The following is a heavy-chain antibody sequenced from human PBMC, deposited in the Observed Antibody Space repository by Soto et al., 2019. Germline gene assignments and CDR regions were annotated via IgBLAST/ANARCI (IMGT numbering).Heavy chain of an antibody. CDR3: TRDLAHSSSSWFDP. J-gene: IGHJ5*02. Sequence: GESLKISCTASGFTFGDYAMSWFRQAPGKGLEWVGFIRSKAYGGTTEYAESVKGRFTISRDDSKSIAHLQMISLKTEDTAVYYCTRDLAHSSSSWFDPWGQGTLVTVSS. D-gene: IGHD6-6*01. V-gene: IGHV3-49*03. CDR1: GFTFGDYA. CDR2: IRSKAYGGTT.